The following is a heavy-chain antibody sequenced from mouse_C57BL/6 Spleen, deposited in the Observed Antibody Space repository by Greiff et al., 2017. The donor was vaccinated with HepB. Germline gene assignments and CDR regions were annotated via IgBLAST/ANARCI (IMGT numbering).Heavy chain of an antibody. CDR3: ARRTYDYDGAMDY. J-gene: IGHJ4*01. CDR2: ISNGGGST. CDR1: GFTFSDYY. D-gene: IGHD2-4*01. Sequence: EVKLMESGGGLVQPGGSLKLSCAASGFTFSDYYMYWVRQTPEKRLEWVAYISNGGGSTYYPDTVKGRFTISRDNAKNTLYLQMSRLKSEDTAMYYCARRTYDYDGAMDYWGQGTSVTVSS. V-gene: IGHV5-12*01.